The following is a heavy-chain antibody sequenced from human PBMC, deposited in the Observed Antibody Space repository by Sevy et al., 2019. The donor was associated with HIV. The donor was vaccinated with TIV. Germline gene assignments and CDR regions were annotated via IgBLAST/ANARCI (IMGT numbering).Heavy chain of an antibody. CDR1: GFTFSGSD. CDR3: VRGLQTHCDRTACPLDY. CDR2: IGTLADT. D-gene: IGHD2-21*01. J-gene: IGHJ4*02. Sequence: GGSLRLSCAASGFTFSGSDMHWVRQVKGKGLEWISSIGTLADTFYADSVKGRFTISRDNGQSYLYLHMRSLKVGDTALYFCVRGLQTHCDRTACPLDYWGQGTLVTVSS. V-gene: IGHV3-13*01.